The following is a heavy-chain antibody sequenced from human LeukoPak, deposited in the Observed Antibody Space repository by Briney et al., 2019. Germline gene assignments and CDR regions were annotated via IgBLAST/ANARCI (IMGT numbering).Heavy chain of an antibody. V-gene: IGHV3-23*01. CDR1: GFTFSSYA. CDR3: AKDSRSGRHSSGSSYFDY. D-gene: IGHD3-22*01. CDR2: ISGSGGST. J-gene: IGHJ4*02. Sequence: TGGSLRLSCAASGFTFSSYAMSWVRQAPGKGLEWVSAISGSGGSTYYADSVKGRFTISRDNSKNTLYLQMNSLRAEDTAVYYCAKDSRSGRHSSGSSYFDYWGQGTPVTVSS.